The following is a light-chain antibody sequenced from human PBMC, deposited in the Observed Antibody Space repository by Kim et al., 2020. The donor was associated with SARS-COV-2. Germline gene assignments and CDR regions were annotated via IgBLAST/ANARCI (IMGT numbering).Light chain of an antibody. V-gene: IGKV1-9*01. CDR1: QGISSY. Sequence: DIQLTQSPSFLSASVGDRVTITCRASQGISSYLAWYQQKPGKAPKLLIYAASTLQSGVPSRFSGSGSGTEFTLTISSLQPEDFATYYCQQLNSYPPGTFGQGTKVDIK. CDR2: AAS. J-gene: IGKJ1*01. CDR3: QQLNSYPPGT.